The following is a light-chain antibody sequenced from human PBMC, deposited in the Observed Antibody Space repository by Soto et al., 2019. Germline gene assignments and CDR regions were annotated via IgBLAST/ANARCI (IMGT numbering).Light chain of an antibody. V-gene: IGLV2-14*03. Sequence: QSVLTQPASVSGSPGQSITISCAGTSSDIGAYNFVSWYQQHPGKASKLMIYNVNNRPSGFSSRFAGSKSGNTASLTISWLRAEDEADYYCSSYAGSNTFVFGTGTKVTVL. CDR2: NVN. CDR1: SSDIGAYNF. J-gene: IGLJ1*01. CDR3: SSYAGSNTFV.